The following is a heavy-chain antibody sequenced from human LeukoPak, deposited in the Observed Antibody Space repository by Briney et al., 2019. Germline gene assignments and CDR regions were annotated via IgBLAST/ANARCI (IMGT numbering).Heavy chain of an antibody. CDR3: ARDSQLWSFDY. D-gene: IGHD5-18*01. CDR1: GGSVSSGSYY. J-gene: IGHJ4*02. Sequence: PSETLSLTCTVSGGSVSSGSYYWSWIRQPPGKGLEWIGYIYYSGSTNYNPSLKSRVTISVDTSKNQFSLKLSSVPAADTAVYYCARDSQLWSFDYWGQGTLVTVSS. CDR2: IYYSGST. V-gene: IGHV4-61*01.